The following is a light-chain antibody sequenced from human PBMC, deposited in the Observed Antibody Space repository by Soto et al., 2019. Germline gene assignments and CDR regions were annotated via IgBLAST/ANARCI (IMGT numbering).Light chain of an antibody. Sequence: DIQMTQSPSTLSASVGDRVTITCRAGQSINNWLAWYQQKPGKAPNLLIYKASSLESGVPSRFSGGGSGTEFTLTISSLQPDDFATYYCHQYDSYPYTFVQGPKLEIK. CDR1: QSINNW. CDR2: KAS. J-gene: IGKJ2*01. V-gene: IGKV1-5*03. CDR3: HQYDSYPYT.